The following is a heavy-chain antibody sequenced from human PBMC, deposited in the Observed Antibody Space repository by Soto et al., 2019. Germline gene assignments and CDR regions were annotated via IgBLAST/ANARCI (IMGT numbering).Heavy chain of an antibody. D-gene: IGHD6-13*01. V-gene: IGHV1-2*04. CDR2: INPDTGGT. CDR3: ARACGREGSSWYRGGYDS. Sequence: QVHLVQSGAEVQKSGASVRVSCKASGYTFSDYYIHWVRQAPGQGLEWMGWINPDTGGTDYKQKFQGWVTMSRDTGLSTAYMELTSLKSDDWAVYYCARACGREGSSWYRGGYDSWGPGTLVTVSS. J-gene: IGHJ4*02. CDR1: GYTFSDYY.